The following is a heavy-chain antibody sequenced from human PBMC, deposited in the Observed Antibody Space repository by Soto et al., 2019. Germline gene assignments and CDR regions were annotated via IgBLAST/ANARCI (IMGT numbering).Heavy chain of an antibody. Sequence: SETLSLTCAVYGGSFSGYYWSWIRQPPGKGLEWIGEINHSGSTNYNPSLKSRVTISVDTSKNQFSLKLSSVTAADTAVYYCASGAAGMGNYYYYGMDVWGQGTTVTVSS. V-gene: IGHV4-34*01. CDR3: ASGAAGMGNYYYYGMDV. D-gene: IGHD6-13*01. CDR1: GGSFSGYY. CDR2: INHSGST. J-gene: IGHJ6*02.